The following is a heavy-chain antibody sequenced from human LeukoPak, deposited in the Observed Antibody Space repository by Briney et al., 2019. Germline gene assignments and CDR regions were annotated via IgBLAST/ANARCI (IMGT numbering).Heavy chain of an antibody. Sequence: KFQGRVTITRDTSASTAYMELSSLRSEDTAVYYCARQSSGWNLGFGFDYWGQGTLVTVSS. D-gene: IGHD6-19*01. V-gene: IGHV1-3*01. CDR3: ARQSSGWNLGFGFDY. J-gene: IGHJ4*02.